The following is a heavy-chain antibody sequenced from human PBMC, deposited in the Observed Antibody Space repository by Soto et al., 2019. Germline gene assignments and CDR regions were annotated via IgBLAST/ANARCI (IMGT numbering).Heavy chain of an antibody. CDR2: ISPNRGAA. CDR1: GYSFTGYY. J-gene: IGHJ4*02. D-gene: IGHD6-13*01. V-gene: IGHV1-2*02. Sequence: ASVKVSCKASGYSFTGYYLHWVRQAPGQGLEWMGCISPNRGAANYAQKFQGRVTMTRDTSISTAYMELNRLTSDDTAVYYCARDSGAKLCSSWGQGTLVTVSS. CDR3: ARDSGAKLCSS.